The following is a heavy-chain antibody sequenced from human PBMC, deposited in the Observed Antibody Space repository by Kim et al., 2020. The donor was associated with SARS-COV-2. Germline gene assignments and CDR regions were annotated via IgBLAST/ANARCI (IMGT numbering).Heavy chain of an antibody. Sequence: GGSLRLSCAASGFTFSSYGMHWVRQAPGKGLEWVAVISYVVSNKYYADSVKGRFTISRDNSKNTLYLQMNSLRAEDTAVYYCAKGGFWGDFDYWGQGTLVTVSS. J-gene: IGHJ4*02. CDR3: AKGGFWGDFDY. CDR1: GFTFSSYG. V-gene: IGHV3-30*18. CDR2: ISYVVSNK. D-gene: IGHD3-16*01.